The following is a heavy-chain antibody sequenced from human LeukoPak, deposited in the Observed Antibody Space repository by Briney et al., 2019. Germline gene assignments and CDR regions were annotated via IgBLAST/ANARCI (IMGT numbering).Heavy chain of an antibody. CDR2: IYSDNT. Sequence: GGSLRLSCAASGLTFSSYGMSWVRQAPGKGLEWVSFIYSDNTHYSDSVKGRFTISRDNSKNTLYLQMNSLRAEDTAVYYCARRAGAYSHPYDYWGQGTLVTVSS. V-gene: IGHV3-53*01. J-gene: IGHJ4*02. CDR1: GLTFSSYG. CDR3: ARRAGAYSHPYDY. D-gene: IGHD4/OR15-4a*01.